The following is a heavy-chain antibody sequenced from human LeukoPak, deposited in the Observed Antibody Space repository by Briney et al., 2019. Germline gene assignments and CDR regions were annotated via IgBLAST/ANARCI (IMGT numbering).Heavy chain of an antibody. CDR2: VYYSGNT. D-gene: IGHD1-14*01. CDR3: ARVGTFAFDI. Sequence: PSETLSLTCTVSGGSISTYYWSWIRQPPGKRLEWIGYVYYSGNTNYNPSPQSRVTVSVDTSKNQFSLNLNSVTAADTALYYCARVGTFAFDIWGQGTMVTVSS. J-gene: IGHJ3*02. V-gene: IGHV4-59*01. CDR1: GGSISTYY.